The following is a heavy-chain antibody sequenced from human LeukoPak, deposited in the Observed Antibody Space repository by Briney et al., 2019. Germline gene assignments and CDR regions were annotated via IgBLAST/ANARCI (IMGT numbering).Heavy chain of an antibody. Sequence: ASVKVSCKVSGYNLTELSMHWVRQAPGKGLEWMGGFDPEDGETIYAQKFQGRVTITADKSTSTAYMELSSLRSEDTAVYYCARAPMTTIGYFDYWGQGTLVTVSS. D-gene: IGHD5-24*01. CDR1: GYNLTELS. CDR2: FDPEDGET. J-gene: IGHJ4*02. V-gene: IGHV1-24*01. CDR3: ARAPMTTIGYFDY.